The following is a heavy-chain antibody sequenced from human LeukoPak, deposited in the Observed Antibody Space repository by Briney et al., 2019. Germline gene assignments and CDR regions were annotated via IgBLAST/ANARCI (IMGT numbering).Heavy chain of an antibody. CDR3: ARLYCSSTSCYFDY. CDR2: IIPILGIT. Sequence: ASVKVSCKASGGTFSSYAISWVRQAPGQGLEWMGRIIPILGITNYAQKFQGRVTITADKSTSTAYMELSSLRSDDTAVYYCARLYCSSTSCYFDYWGQGTLVTVSS. V-gene: IGHV1-69*04. CDR1: GGTFSSYA. J-gene: IGHJ4*02. D-gene: IGHD2-2*01.